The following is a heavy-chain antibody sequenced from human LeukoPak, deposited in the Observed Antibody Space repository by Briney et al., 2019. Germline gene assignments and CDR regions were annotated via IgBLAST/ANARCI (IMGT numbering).Heavy chain of an antibody. CDR3: ARGGYSYGHDAFDI. CDR1: GGSISSGGYS. J-gene: IGHJ3*02. D-gene: IGHD5-18*01. CDR2: IYHSGST. V-gene: IGHV4-30-2*01. Sequence: KPSETLPLTCAVSGGSISSGGYSWSWIRQPPGKGLEWIGYIYHSGSTYYNPSLKSRVTISVDRSKNQFSLKLSSVTAADTAVYYCARGGYSYGHDAFDIWGQGTMVTVSS.